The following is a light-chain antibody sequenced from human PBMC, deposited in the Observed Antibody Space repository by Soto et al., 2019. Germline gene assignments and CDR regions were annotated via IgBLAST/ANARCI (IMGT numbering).Light chain of an antibody. V-gene: IGKV1-5*03. Sequence: DIQMTQSPSTLSASVGGKLTITCRASQNINSWLAWYQQKPGKAPKLLIHKASSLQSGVPSRFSGSGSGTEFTLTISSLDPDDFATYYCQQYNGYGRFGQGTKVDI. J-gene: IGKJ1*01. CDR2: KAS. CDR1: QNINSW. CDR3: QQYNGYGR.